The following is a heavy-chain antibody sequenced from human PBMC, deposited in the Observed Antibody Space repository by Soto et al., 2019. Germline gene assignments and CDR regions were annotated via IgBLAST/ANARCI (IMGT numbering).Heavy chain of an antibody. V-gene: IGHV5-10-1*01. CDR3: ARSIAVAAGAPVGWFDP. J-gene: IGHJ5*02. D-gene: IGHD6-19*01. CDR1: GYSFTSYW. Sequence: PGESLKISCKGSGYSFTSYWISWVRQMPGKGLEWMGRIDPSDSYTNYSPSFQGHVTISADKSISTAYLQWSSLKASDTAMYYCARSIAVAAGAPVGWFDPWGQGTLVTVSS. CDR2: IDPSDSYT.